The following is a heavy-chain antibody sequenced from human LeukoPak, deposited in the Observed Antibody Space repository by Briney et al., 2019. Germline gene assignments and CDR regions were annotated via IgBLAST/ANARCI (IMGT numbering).Heavy chain of an antibody. CDR1: GFTFSTFA. Sequence: GSLRLSCAASGFTFSTFAMQWVRQAPEKGLEYVSGINTDGGTTFYANSVKGRFTISRDNPKNTLYLQMGSLRAEDTAVYYCARDGVATNDYWGQGTLVTVSS. D-gene: IGHD5-24*01. J-gene: IGHJ4*02. CDR2: INTDGGTT. CDR3: ARDGVATNDY. V-gene: IGHV3-64*01.